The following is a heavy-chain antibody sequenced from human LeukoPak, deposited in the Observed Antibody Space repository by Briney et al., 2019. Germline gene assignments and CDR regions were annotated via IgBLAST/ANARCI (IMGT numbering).Heavy chain of an antibody. J-gene: IGHJ5*02. CDR1: GYTFTNYG. CDR2: ISAYNGNT. V-gene: IGHV1-18*04. CDR3: AREGSHSFRGQADWFDP. D-gene: IGHD3-16*01. Sequence: ASVKVSCKASGYTFTNYGISWVRQAPGQGLEWMGWISAYNGNTHFAQKFQGRVTMTTDTSTSTAYMELRSLRSDDTAIYYCAREGSHSFRGQADWFDPWGQGTLVTVSS.